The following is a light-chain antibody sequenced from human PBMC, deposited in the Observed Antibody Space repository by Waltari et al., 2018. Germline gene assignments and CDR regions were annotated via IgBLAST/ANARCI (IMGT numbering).Light chain of an antibody. V-gene: IGKV3-11*01. Sequence: EIVLTHSPATLSLSPGARATPSCRASQSVSSYLAWYQQKPGQAPRLLIYDASNRATGIPARFSGSGSGTDFTLTISSLEPEDFAVYYCQQRSNWPPYTFGQGTKLEIK. CDR1: QSVSSY. CDR2: DAS. J-gene: IGKJ2*01. CDR3: QQRSNWPPYT.